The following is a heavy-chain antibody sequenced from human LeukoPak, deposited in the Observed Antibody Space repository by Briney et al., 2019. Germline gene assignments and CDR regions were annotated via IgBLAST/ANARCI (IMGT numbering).Heavy chain of an antibody. CDR1: GFRFSTSG. CDR2: IRLDGSDE. V-gene: IGHV3-30*02. J-gene: IGHJ3*01. CDR3: AKEVPYCSSSSGNDAFDV. Sequence: GGSLRLSCAASGFRFSTSGMHWVRQAPGKGLEWVSFIRLDGSDEEHGDSVKGRFTISRDNSKNTMYLQMNSLRAEDTAVYYCAKEVPYCSSSSGNDAFDVWGRGTMVIVSS. D-gene: IGHD2-2*01.